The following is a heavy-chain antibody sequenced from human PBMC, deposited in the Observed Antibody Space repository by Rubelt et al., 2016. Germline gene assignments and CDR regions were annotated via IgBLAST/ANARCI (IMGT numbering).Heavy chain of an antibody. J-gene: IGHJ4*02. D-gene: IGHD2-21*01. CDR3: APNCGGDCYYDH. V-gene: IGHV3-48*04. Sequence: EVQLVESGGGLVQPGGSLRLSCAASGFTFSSYSMNWVRQAPGKGLEWVSYISSSSSTIYYADSVKGRFTISRDNAKNSLYLQMNSLRAEDTAVYYCAPNCGGDCYYDHWGQGTLVTVSP. CDR1: GFTFSSYS. CDR2: ISSSSSTI.